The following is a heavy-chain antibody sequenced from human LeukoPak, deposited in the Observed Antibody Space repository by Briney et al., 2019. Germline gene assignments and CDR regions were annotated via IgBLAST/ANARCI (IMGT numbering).Heavy chain of an antibody. CDR3: ARVDVLRFLEWLSPRPYYFDY. Sequence: VASVKVSCKASGYTFTSYDINWVRQAPGQGLEWMGWMNPNSGNTGYAQKFQGRVTMTRNTSISTAYMELSSLRSEDTAVYYCARVDVLRFLEWLSPRPYYFDYWGQGILVTVSS. J-gene: IGHJ4*02. CDR2: MNPNSGNT. D-gene: IGHD3-3*01. V-gene: IGHV1-8*01. CDR1: GYTFTSYD.